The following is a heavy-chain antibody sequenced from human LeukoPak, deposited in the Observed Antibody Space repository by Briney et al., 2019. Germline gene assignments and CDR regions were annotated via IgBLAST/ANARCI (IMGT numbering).Heavy chain of an antibody. D-gene: IGHD1-1*01. CDR1: AFTFSNYW. V-gene: IGHV3-23*01. CDR2: ISGSGGST. Sequence: GGSLRLSCRASAFTFSNYWMTWVRQAPGKGLEWVSAISGSGGSTYYADSVKGRFTISRDNSKNTLYLQMNSLRAEDTAVYYCAKRPTYWNGDYWGQGTLVTVSS. CDR3: AKRPTYWNGDY. J-gene: IGHJ4*02.